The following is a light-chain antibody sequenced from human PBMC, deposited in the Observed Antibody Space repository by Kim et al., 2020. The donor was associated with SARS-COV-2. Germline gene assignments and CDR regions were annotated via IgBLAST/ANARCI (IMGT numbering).Light chain of an antibody. V-gene: IGKV3-15*01. Sequence: SPGERAPLSCRASQSVSSNLAWYQQKPGQAPRLLIYAASTRATGIPARFSGSGSGTEFTLTISSLQSEDFAVYYCQQYKNWPPLTFGGGTKVDIK. J-gene: IGKJ4*01. CDR3: QQYKNWPPLT. CDR2: AAS. CDR1: QSVSSN.